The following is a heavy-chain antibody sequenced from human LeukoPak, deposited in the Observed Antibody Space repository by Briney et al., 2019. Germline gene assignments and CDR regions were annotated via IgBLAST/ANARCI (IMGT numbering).Heavy chain of an antibody. CDR3: ARRTVGDYVWGSYRYTGGVSDY. Sequence: PSETLYLTCAVYGGSFSGYYWSWIRQPPGKGLEWIGEINHSGSTNYNPSLKSRVTISVDTSKNQFSLKLSSVTAADTAVYYCARRTVGDYVWGSYRYTGGVSDYWGQGTLVTVSS. V-gene: IGHV4-34*01. D-gene: IGHD3-16*02. CDR1: GGSFSGYY. CDR2: INHSGST. J-gene: IGHJ4*02.